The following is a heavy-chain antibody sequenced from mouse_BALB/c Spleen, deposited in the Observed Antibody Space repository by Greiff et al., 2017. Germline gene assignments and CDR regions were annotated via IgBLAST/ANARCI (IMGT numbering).Heavy chain of an antibody. D-gene: IGHD2-1*01. CDR2: IWAGGST. J-gene: IGHJ3*01. V-gene: IGHV2-9*02. CDR3: ARDPGDGNYRYAWFAY. CDR1: GFSLTSYG. Sequence: QVHVKQSGPGLVAPSQSLSITCTVSGFSLTSYGVHWVRQPPGKGLEWLGVIWAGGSTNYNSAIMSRLSISKDNSKSKVFLKMNSLQTDDTAMYYCARDPGDGNYRYAWFAYWGQGTLVTVSA.